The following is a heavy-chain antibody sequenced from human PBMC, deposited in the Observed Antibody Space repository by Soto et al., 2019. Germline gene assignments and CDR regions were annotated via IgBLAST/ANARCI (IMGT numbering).Heavy chain of an antibody. CDR3: ARTQVDCSGGSCYSDNWFDP. CDR1: GYTFTSYD. D-gene: IGHD2-15*01. CDR2: MNPNSGNT. J-gene: IGHJ5*02. Sequence: QVQLVQSGAEVKKPGASVKVSCKASGYTFTSYDINWVRQATGQGLEWMGWMNPNSGNTGYAQKFQGRVTMTSNTAISTAYMELSGLRSEDTAIYYCARTQVDCSGGSCYSDNWFDPWGQGTLVTVSS. V-gene: IGHV1-8*01.